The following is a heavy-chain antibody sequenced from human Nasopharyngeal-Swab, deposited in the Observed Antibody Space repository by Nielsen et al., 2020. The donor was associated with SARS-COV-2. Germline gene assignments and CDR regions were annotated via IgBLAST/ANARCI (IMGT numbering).Heavy chain of an antibody. V-gene: IGHV1-2*02. D-gene: IGHD3-22*01. CDR1: GYTFTDYY. Sequence: ASVQVSCKTSGYTFTDYYIHWVRQVPAHGLEWVGCINPYNGDTFYAQNFQGRVTVTRDTSRSTAYIDLSRLRSDDTAVYYCARDYYDNYDSDFWGQGTLVTVSS. J-gene: IGHJ4*02. CDR3: ARDYYDNYDSDF. CDR2: INPYNGDT.